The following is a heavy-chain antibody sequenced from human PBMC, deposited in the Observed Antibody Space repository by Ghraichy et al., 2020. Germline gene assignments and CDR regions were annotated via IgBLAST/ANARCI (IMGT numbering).Heavy chain of an antibody. CDR1: GYTFTTYG. V-gene: IGHV1-18*01. Sequence: ASVKVSCKASGYTFTTYGISWVRQAPGQGLEWMGWISAYSGNTNYAQKFQGRVTMTTDTSTSTAYMELRSLRSDDTAVYYCARGSTRDYCYMDVWGKGTTVTVSS. D-gene: IGHD2-2*01. CDR2: ISAYSGNT. CDR3: ARGSTRDYCYMDV. J-gene: IGHJ6*03.